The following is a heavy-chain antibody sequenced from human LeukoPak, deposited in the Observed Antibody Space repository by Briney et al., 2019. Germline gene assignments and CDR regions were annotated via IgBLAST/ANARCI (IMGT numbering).Heavy chain of an antibody. V-gene: IGHV4-59*01. CDR2: IYYSGST. Sequence: PSETLSLTCTVSGGSISSYYWSWIWQPPGKGLEWIGYIYYSGSTNYNPSLKSRVTISVDTSKNQFSLKLSSVTAADTAVYYCARGLYGSGSYSNRPLDYWGQGTLVTVSS. CDR1: GGSISSYY. D-gene: IGHD3-10*01. J-gene: IGHJ4*02. CDR3: ARGLYGSGSYSNRPLDY.